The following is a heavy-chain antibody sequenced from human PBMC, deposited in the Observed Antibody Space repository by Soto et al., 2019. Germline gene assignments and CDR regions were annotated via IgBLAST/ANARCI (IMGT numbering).Heavy chain of an antibody. CDR3: ARDRRIGITMIVVGCGDY. CDR1: GFTFSSYA. CDR2: ISYDGRNK. J-gene: IGHJ4*02. Sequence: QVQLVESGGGVVHPGRTMSLSCADSGFTFSSYAMHWVRQAPGKGLEWVAVISYDGRNKYYADSVKGRFTISRDNSKNTLDLQMNSVRAEDTAVYYCARDRRIGITMIVVGCGDYWGQGTLVTVSS. V-gene: IGHV3-30-3*01. D-gene: IGHD3-22*01.